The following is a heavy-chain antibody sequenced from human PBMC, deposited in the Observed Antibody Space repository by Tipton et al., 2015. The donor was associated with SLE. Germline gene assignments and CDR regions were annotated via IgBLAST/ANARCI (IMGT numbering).Heavy chain of an antibody. CDR1: GYSISSSYY. D-gene: IGHD6-19*01. J-gene: IGHJ4*02. Sequence: TLSLTCAVSGYSISSSYYWSWIRQPAGKGLEWIGRIYTSGSTNYNPSLKSRVTMSVDTSKNQFSLKLSSVTAADTAVYYCARDRGGSVAGPDYWGQGTLVTVSS. CDR3: ARDRGGSVAGPDY. V-gene: IGHV4-4*07. CDR2: IYTSGST.